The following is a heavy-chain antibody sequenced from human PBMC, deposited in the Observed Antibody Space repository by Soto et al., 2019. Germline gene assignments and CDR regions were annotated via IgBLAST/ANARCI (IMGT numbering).Heavy chain of an antibody. Sequence: EVQLVESGGGLVQPGGSLRLSCAASGFTFSKYWMHWVRQAPGKGLVWVSRINGDGSITTYADSVKGRFTISRDNAKNRLHLQMNSLRAEDTAVYYCARDGYTGSWHAGLDYWGQGTLVTASS. CDR1: GFTFSKYW. D-gene: IGHD6-13*01. CDR3: ARDGYTGSWHAGLDY. CDR2: INGDGSIT. V-gene: IGHV3-74*01. J-gene: IGHJ4*02.